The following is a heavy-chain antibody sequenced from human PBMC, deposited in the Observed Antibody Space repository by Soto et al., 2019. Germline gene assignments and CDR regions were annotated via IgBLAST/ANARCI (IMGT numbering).Heavy chain of an antibody. CDR2: IIPIFGTA. CDR1: GYSFTGYY. J-gene: IGHJ6*02. V-gene: IGHV1-69*13. Sequence: GASVKVSCKASGYSFTGYYMHWVRQAPGQGLEWMGGIIPIFGTANYAQKFQGRVTITADESTSTAYMELSSLRSEDTAVYYCARDLGYSYGKGMDVWGQGTTVTVSS. D-gene: IGHD5-18*01. CDR3: ARDLGYSYGKGMDV.